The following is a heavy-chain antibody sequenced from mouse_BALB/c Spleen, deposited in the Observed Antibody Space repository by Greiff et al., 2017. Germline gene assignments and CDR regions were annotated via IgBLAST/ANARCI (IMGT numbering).Heavy chain of an antibody. CDR2: IDPANGNT. V-gene: IGHV14-3*02. J-gene: IGHJ4*01. CDR3: ASSDSYQGGMDY. Sequence: EVQLQQSGAELVKPGASVKLSCTASGFNIKDSYMHWVKQRPEQGLEWIGRIDPANGNTKYDPKFQGKATITADTSSNTAYLQLSSLTSEDTAVYYCASSDSYQGGMDYWGQGTSVTVSS. CDR1: GFNIKDSY. D-gene: IGHD2-12*01.